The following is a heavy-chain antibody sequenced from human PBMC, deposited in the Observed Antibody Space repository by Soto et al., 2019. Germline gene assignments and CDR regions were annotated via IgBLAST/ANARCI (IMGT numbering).Heavy chain of an antibody. D-gene: IGHD6-13*01. CDR2: IYPGDSDI. Sequence: PGESLKISCKGSGYSFTSYWIGWARQMPGKGLEWMGIIYPGDSDIRYSPSFQGQVTISADKSISTAYLQWSSLKASDTAMYYCAKTAAGGKNYYGMDVWGQGTTVTVSS. CDR3: AKTAAGGKNYYGMDV. V-gene: IGHV5-51*01. CDR1: GYSFTSYW. J-gene: IGHJ6*02.